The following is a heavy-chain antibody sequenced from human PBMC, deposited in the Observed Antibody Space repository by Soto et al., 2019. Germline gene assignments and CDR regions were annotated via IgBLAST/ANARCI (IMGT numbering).Heavy chain of an antibody. Sequence: QITLKESGPTLVKPTQTLTLTCTFSGFSLTTRGVGVGWIRQPPGKALECLALIYWDDDKGYSPSLQSRLSSTKDTSKHQVVLTMTNVYPVDTATYYCAHIPNYYQYDWFDPWGQVTLVSVSS. CDR1: GFSLTTRGVG. J-gene: IGHJ5*02. CDR3: AHIPNYYQYDWFDP. CDR2: IYWDDDK. D-gene: IGHD3-16*01. V-gene: IGHV2-5*02.